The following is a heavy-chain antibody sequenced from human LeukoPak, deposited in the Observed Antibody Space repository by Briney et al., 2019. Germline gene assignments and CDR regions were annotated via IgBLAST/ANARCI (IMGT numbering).Heavy chain of an antibody. CDR2: ISSRGSI. CDR1: GFTLISYE. V-gene: IGHV3-48*03. J-gene: IGHJ4*02. D-gene: IGHD6-13*01. CDR3: ARASRSSWYYFDY. Sequence: GGSLRLSCAASGFTLISYEMNWVRQAPGKGLEWVSYISSRGSIYYADSVKGRFTISRDNAKNSLYLQMNSLRAEDTAVYYCARASRSSWYYFDYWGQGTLVTVSS.